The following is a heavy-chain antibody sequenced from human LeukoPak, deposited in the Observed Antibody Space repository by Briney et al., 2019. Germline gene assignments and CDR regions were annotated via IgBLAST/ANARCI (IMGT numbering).Heavy chain of an antibody. D-gene: IGHD3-3*01. Sequence: PSETLSLTCSVSGDSISSSTYYWAWIRQPPGKGLEWIGSAYYSGTTYHNPSLMSRVTTSVDTSKNQFSLRLSSVTAADTAVYYCARGYHDFWSGYYYNSYFDYWGQGALVTVSS. J-gene: IGHJ4*02. CDR1: GDSISSSTYY. CDR2: AYYSGTT. V-gene: IGHV4-39*01. CDR3: ARGYHDFWSGYYYNSYFDY.